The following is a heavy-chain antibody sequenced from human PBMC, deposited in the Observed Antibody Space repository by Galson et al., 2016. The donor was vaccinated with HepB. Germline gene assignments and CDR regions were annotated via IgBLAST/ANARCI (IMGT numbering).Heavy chain of an antibody. CDR1: GDSVSSSRAA. CDR2: TYYRLKWNN. D-gene: IGHD3-3*01. CDR3: ARAVEYYTFWSRLYGMDD. J-gene: IGHJ6*02. V-gene: IGHV6-1*01. Sequence: CAISGDSVSSSRAAWNWIRQSPSRGLEWLGRTYYRLKWNNDYAVSVNSRIIINPDTSKTQFFLQLKSVTPEDTAVYYCARAVEYYTFWSRLYGMDDWGQGTTVIVSS.